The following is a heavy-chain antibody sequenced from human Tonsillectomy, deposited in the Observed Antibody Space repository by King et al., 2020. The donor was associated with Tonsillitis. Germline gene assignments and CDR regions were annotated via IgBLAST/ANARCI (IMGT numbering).Heavy chain of an antibody. CDR1: GFTFTTYS. J-gene: IGHJ4*02. CDR3: ARDGMEMATLPFDY. Sequence: VQLVESGGGLVKPGGSLRLSWAASGFTFTTYSMNWVRQGPGKGLEWGSSIRSSSSYTFSADSVKGRFTISRDNTKNSVYLQMNSLRAEDTAVYYCARDGMEMATLPFDYWGQGTLVTVSS. V-gene: IGHV3-21*01. CDR2: IRSSSSYT. D-gene: IGHD5-24*01.